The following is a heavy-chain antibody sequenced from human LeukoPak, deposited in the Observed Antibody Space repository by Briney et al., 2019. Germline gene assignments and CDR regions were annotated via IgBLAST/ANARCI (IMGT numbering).Heavy chain of an antibody. CDR2: IYYSGST. J-gene: IGHJ4*02. Sequence: SETLSLTCAVSGYSINSGYYWGWIRQPPGKGLEWIGSIYYSGSTYYNPSLKSRVTISVDTSKNQFSLKLSSVTAADTAVYYCARDPTYYYDSSDYWGQGTLVTVSS. V-gene: IGHV4-38-2*02. CDR3: ARDPTYYYDSSDY. D-gene: IGHD3-22*01. CDR1: GYSINSGYY.